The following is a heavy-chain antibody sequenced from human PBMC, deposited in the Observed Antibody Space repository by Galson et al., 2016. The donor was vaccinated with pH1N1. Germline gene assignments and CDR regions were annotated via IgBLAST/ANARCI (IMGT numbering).Heavy chain of an antibody. Sequence: PALVKPTQTLTLTCTFSGFSLSTSGMCVSWIRQPPGKALEWLALIDWDDDKYYTTSLKTRLTISKDTSKNQVVLTMTNVDPVDTATYYCARMQYGDYVGYFDYWGQGTLVTVSS. CDR1: GFSLSTSGMC. CDR2: IDWDDDK. CDR3: ARMQYGDYVGYFDY. J-gene: IGHJ4*02. D-gene: IGHD4-17*01. V-gene: IGHV2-70*01.